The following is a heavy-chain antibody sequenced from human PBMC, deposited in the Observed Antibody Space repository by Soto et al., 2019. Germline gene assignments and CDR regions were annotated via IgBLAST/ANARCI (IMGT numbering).Heavy chain of an antibody. Sequence: QVQLRESGPGLVKTSGTLSLTCAVPGGSISSTNWWTWVRQPPGKGLEWIGETYHSGSPTYSPSFRGRATISVDTSNNHYSLRLRSVTAAATAVYYCATLPPRIVVALLPIPTWGQGILVTVSS. CDR1: GGSISSTNW. CDR3: ATLPPRIVVALLPIPT. J-gene: IGHJ5*02. V-gene: IGHV4-4*02. CDR2: TYHSGSP. D-gene: IGHD2-21*01.